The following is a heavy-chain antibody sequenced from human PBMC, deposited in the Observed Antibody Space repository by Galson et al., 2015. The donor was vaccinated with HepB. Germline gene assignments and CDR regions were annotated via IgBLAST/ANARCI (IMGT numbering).Heavy chain of an antibody. J-gene: IGHJ5*02. V-gene: IGHV1-3*01. D-gene: IGHD6-13*01. CDR1: GYTFTSYA. Sequence: SVKVSCKASGYTFTSYAMHWVRQAPGQRLEWMGWINAGNGNTKYSQKFQGRVTITRDTSASTAYMELSSLRSEDTAVYCCARGGLWGIAAAGTMGGWFDPWGQGTLVTVSS. CDR2: INAGNGNT. CDR3: ARGGLWGIAAAGTMGGWFDP.